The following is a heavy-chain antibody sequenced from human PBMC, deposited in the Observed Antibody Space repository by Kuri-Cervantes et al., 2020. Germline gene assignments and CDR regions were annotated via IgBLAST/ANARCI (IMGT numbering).Heavy chain of an antibody. CDR1: GYTFTGYY. CDR2: INPNSGGT. J-gene: IGHJ3*02. Sequence: ASVKVSCKASGYTFTGYYMHWVRQAPGQGLEWMGWINPNSGGTNYAQKFQGWVTMTRDTSISTAYMELSRLRSDDTAVYYCARGGGTMIVAGPAFDIWGQGTMVTVSS. V-gene: IGHV1-2*04. CDR3: ARGGGTMIVAGPAFDI. D-gene: IGHD3-22*01.